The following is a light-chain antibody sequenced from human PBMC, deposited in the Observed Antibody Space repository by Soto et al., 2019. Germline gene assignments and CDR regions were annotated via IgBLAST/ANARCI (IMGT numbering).Light chain of an antibody. CDR2: DAS. V-gene: IGKV1-5*01. CDR3: QQYNSYPLT. CDR1: QSISSW. Sequence: DIQMTQSPSTLSASVGDRVTITCRASQSISSWLAWYQQKPGKAPKLLIYDASSLESGVPSRFSGSGSGTEFTLTISSLQPDDVPTYYCQQYNSYPLTFGGGTKVEIK. J-gene: IGKJ4*01.